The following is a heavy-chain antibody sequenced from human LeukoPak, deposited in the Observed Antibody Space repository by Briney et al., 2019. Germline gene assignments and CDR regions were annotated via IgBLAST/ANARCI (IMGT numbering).Heavy chain of an antibody. CDR3: AKVILGGYYDSSGYYEDY. CDR2: ILYDGINK. D-gene: IGHD3-22*01. CDR1: GFTFSSYG. Sequence: GGSLRLSCAASGFTFSSYGMHWVRQAPGKGLEWVAVILYDGINKYYADSVKGRFTISRDNSKNTLYLQMNSLRAEDTAVYYCAKVILGGYYDSSGYYEDYWGRGTLVTVSS. V-gene: IGHV3-30*18. J-gene: IGHJ4*02.